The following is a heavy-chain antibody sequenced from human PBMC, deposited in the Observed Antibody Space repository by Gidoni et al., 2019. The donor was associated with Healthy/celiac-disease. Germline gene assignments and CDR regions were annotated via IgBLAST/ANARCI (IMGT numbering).Heavy chain of an antibody. Sequence: QVQLQQWGAGLLKPSETLSLPCAVYGGSFSGYYWSWIRQPPGKGLEWIGEINHRGSTNYNPSLKSRVTISVDTSKNQFSLKLSSVTAADTAVYYCARGRIAARLTDYWGQGTLVTVSS. CDR1: GGSFSGYY. V-gene: IGHV4-34*01. D-gene: IGHD6-6*01. CDR2: INHRGST. J-gene: IGHJ4*02. CDR3: ARGRIAARLTDY.